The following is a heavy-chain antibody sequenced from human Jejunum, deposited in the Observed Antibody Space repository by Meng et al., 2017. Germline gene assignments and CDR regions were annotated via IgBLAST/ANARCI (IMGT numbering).Heavy chain of an antibody. CDR1: GFSFSTYS. Sequence: GESLKISCAASGFSFSTYSMIWVRQAPGKGLEWVSSISGSRKYIYYADSVKGRFTISRDNVKNSLYLQMNSLRAEDTAVYYCARESGIVGATSAFDIWGLGTRVTVSS. V-gene: IGHV3-21*01. D-gene: IGHD1-26*01. CDR2: ISGSRKYI. CDR3: ARESGIVGATSAFDI. J-gene: IGHJ3*02.